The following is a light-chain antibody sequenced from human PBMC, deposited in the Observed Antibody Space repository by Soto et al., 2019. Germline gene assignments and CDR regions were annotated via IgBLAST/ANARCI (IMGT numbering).Light chain of an antibody. Sequence: DIVMTQSPDSLAVSLGERATINCKSSQSVLYSSNNKNYLAWYQQKPGQPPKLLIYWASTRESGVTDRFTGSGSGTDFTLTISSLQVEDVAVSSCQQYYSSPIPFGGRTNVDI. V-gene: IGKV4-1*01. CDR3: QQYYSSPIP. CDR2: WAS. J-gene: IGKJ3*01. CDR1: QSVLYSSNNKNY.